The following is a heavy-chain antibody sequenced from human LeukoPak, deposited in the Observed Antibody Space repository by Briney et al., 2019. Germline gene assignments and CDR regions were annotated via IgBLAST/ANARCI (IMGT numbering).Heavy chain of an antibody. V-gene: IGHV4-4*07. CDR1: GGSFSGYY. CDR3: ARDQQHIVVVTAIRYYYYYMDV. D-gene: IGHD2-21*02. Sequence: SETLSLTCAVYGGSFSGYYWNWIRQPAGKGLEWIGRIYTSGSTNYNPSLKSRVTMSVDTSKNQFSLNLISVTAADTAVYYCARDQQHIVVVTAIRYYYYYMDVWGKGTTVTISS. CDR2: IYTSGST. J-gene: IGHJ6*03.